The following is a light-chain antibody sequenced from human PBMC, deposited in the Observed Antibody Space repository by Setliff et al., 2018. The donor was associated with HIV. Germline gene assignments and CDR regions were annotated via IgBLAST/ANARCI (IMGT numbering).Light chain of an antibody. CDR2: EVS. CDR3: SSYAGSHNYV. CDR1: SSDVGGFNY. Sequence: QSALTQPASVSGSPGQSITISCTGTSSDVGGFNYVSWYQHHPGKAPKLMIYEVSNRPSGVSNRFSGSKSGNTASLTVSGLQAEDEADYYCSSYAGSHNYVFGTGTKVTVL. J-gene: IGLJ1*01. V-gene: IGLV2-14*01.